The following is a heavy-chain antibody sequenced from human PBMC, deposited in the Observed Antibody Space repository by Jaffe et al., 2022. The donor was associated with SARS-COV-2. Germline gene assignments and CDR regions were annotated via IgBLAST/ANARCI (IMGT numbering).Heavy chain of an antibody. D-gene: IGHD2-15*01. Sequence: EVQLVQSGAEVKKPGESLKISCKGSGYSFTSYWIGWVRQMPGKGLEWMGIIYPGDSDTRYSPSFQGQVTISADKSISTAYLQWSSLKASDTAMYYCARPYGYCSGGSCYSGFGYWGQGTLVTVSS. V-gene: IGHV5-51*01. CDR2: IYPGDSDT. J-gene: IGHJ4*02. CDR3: ARPYGYCSGGSCYSGFGY. CDR1: GYSFTSYW.